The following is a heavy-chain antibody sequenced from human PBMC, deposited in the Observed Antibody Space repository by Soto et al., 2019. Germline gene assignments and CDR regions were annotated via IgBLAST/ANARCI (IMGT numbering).Heavy chain of an antibody. CDR1: GFSVGGNY. J-gene: IGHJ4*02. Sequence: GGSLRLSCAASGFSVGGNYMSWVRQAPGKGLELVSLIYSGGNPFYADSMKGRFTLSRDNPNNMLYLQMDSLRAEDTAVYYCARGPNSDCWGQGTLVTVSS. D-gene: IGHD2-21*01. CDR3: ARGPNSDC. CDR2: IYSGGNP. V-gene: IGHV3-53*01.